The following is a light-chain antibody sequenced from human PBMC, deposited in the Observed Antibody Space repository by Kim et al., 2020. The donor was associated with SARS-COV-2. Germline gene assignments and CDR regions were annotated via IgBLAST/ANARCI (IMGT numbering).Light chain of an antibody. J-gene: IGLJ2*01. Sequence: SYELTQPPSVSVSPGQTARITCSGDALPKQYAYWYQQKPGQAPVLVIYKDSERPSGIPERFSGSSSGTTVTLTISGVQAEDEADYYCQSADSSCIVVFGGGTQLTVL. CDR3: QSADSSCIVV. CDR2: KDS. CDR1: ALPKQY. V-gene: IGLV3-25*03.